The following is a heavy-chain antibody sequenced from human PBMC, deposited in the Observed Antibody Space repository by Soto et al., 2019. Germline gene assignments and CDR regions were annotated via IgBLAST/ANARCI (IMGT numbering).Heavy chain of an antibody. CDR3: ARETYDTTGYPFDY. Sequence: QVQLVQSGAEVKKPGASVKVSCKASGYTFTSYGISWVRQAPGQGLEWMGWISTFHGNTNYAQKFHGRVTMTTDTSTSTAYMELRSLTSDDSSIYYCARETYDTTGYPFDYWGQGTLVTVSS. CDR1: GYTFTSYG. J-gene: IGHJ4*02. V-gene: IGHV1-18*04. CDR2: ISTFHGNT. D-gene: IGHD3-22*01.